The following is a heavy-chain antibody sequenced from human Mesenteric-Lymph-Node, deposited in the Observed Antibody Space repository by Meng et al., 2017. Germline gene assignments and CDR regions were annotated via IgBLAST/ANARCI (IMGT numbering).Heavy chain of an antibody. D-gene: IGHD3-22*01. CDR1: GYSISSSNW. Sequence: QWQMQDAGPGLGKPSETLSLTGAVSGYSISSSNWWVWIRQPPGKGLEWIGEINHSGSTNYNPSLKSRVTISVDTSKNQFSLKLSSVTAADTAVYYCARDPGISVVIAFDFWGQGTLVTVSS. CDR3: ARDPGISVVIAFDF. J-gene: IGHJ4*02. CDR2: INHSGST. V-gene: IGHV4-28*03.